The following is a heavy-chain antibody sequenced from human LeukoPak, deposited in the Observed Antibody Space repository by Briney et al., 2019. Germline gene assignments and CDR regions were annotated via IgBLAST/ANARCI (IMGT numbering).Heavy chain of an antibody. D-gene: IGHD1-26*01. V-gene: IGHV1-18*01. J-gene: IGHJ4*02. CDR2: ISAYNGNT. CDR1: GYTFTIYG. CDR3: ARDGYSGYVAY. Sequence: ASVTVSCTASGYTFTIYGISWVRQAPGQGLEWMGWISAYNGNTNCAQKLQGRVTMTTDTSTSTAYMELRSLRSDDTAVYYCARDGYSGYVAYWGQGTLVTVSS.